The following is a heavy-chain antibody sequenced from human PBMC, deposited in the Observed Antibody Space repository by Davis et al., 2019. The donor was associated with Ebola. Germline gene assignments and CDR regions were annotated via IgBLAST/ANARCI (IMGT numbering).Heavy chain of an antibody. CDR3: ARDIAVAGTIGFDY. CDR2: IKSDGSST. Sequence: GESLKISCVASGFTSSSYWMHWVRQAPGKGLVWVSLIKSDGSSTRYADSVKGRFTIPRDNAKNTLYLQMNSLRPEDTAVYYCARDIAVAGTIGFDYWGQGTLVTVSS. CDR1: GFTSSSYW. J-gene: IGHJ4*02. D-gene: IGHD6-19*01. V-gene: IGHV3-74*01.